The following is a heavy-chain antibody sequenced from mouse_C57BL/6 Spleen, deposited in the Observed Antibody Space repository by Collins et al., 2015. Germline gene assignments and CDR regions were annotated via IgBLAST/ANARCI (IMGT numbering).Heavy chain of an antibody. Sequence: DVQLQESGPGLVKPSQSLSLTCSVTGYSITSGYYWNWIRQFPGNKLEWMGYISYDGSNNYNPSLKNRISITRDTSKNQFLLKLNSVTTEDTATYYCASIPSDYWGQGTSVTVSS. V-gene: IGHV3-6*01. CDR2: ISYDGSN. CDR1: GYSITSGYY. CDR3: ASIPSDY. J-gene: IGHJ4*01. D-gene: IGHD2-12*01.